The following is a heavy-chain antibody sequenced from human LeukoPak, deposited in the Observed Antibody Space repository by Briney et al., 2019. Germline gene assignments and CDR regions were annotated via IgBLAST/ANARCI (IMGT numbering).Heavy chain of an antibody. CDR1: GFTFSSYA. CDR3: ARDGDSGSYYYGMDV. D-gene: IGHD1-26*01. J-gene: IGHJ6*02. CDR2: VKSDGSST. V-gene: IGHV3-74*01. Sequence: GGSLRLSCAASGFTFSSYAMHWVRQAPGKGLVWVSRVKSDGSSTSYADSVKGRFTISRDNARNTLYLQMNSLRAEDTAVYYCARDGDSGSYYYGMDVWGQGTTVTVSS.